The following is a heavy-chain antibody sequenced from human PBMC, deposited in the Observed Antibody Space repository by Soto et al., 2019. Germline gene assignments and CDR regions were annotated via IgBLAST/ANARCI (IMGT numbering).Heavy chain of an antibody. J-gene: IGHJ2*01. D-gene: IGHD1-20*01. CDR2: ISGTGGST. CDR3: AKDSAITDNWYFDL. Sequence: EGSLRLSCAASGFTFSSYAMNWVRQAPGKGLEWVSDISGTGGSTYYADSVKGRFTISRDNSRNTLYLQMNGLRAEDTAVYYCAKDSAITDNWYFDLWGRGTLVTVSS. CDR1: GFTFSSYA. V-gene: IGHV3-23*01.